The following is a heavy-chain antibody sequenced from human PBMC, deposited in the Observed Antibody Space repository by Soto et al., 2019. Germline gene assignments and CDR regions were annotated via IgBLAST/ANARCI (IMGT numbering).Heavy chain of an antibody. J-gene: IGHJ6*02. CDR2: IYSDGSST. D-gene: IGHD3-9*01. CDR1: GFTFSSYW. V-gene: IGHV3-74*01. CDR3: ARSEETYNDVLTGMDLYYYYLGMDV. Sequence: GGSLRLSCAASGFTFSSYWMHWVRQAPGKGLVWVSRIYSDGSSTTYADSVKGRFTIIRDTSANTAYMEVSSLRSEDTAVYYCARSEETYNDVLTGMDLYYYYLGMDVWGQGTTVTVSS.